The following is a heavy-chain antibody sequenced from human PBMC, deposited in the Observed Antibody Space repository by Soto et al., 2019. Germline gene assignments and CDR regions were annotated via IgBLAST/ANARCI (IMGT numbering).Heavy chain of an antibody. D-gene: IGHD3-22*01. CDR2: IYPGDSDT. J-gene: IGHJ3*02. V-gene: IGHV5-51*01. Sequence: PGESLKISCKGSGYSFTSYWSGWVRQMPGKGLEWMGIIYPGDSDTRYSPSFQGQVTISADKSISTAYLQWSSLKASDTAMYYCARPPRYYYDSSGYLTNDAFDIWGQGTMVTVSS. CDR1: GYSFTSYW. CDR3: ARPPRYYYDSSGYLTNDAFDI.